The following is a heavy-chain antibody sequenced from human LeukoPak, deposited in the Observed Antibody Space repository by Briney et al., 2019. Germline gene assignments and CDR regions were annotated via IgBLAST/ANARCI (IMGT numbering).Heavy chain of an antibody. J-gene: IGHJ4*02. CDR1: GGTFSSYA. CDR2: IIPIFGTA. D-gene: IGHD3-9*01. Sequence: SVKVSCKSSGGTFSSYAISWVRQAPGQGLEWMGGIIPIFGTANYAQKFQGRVTITADESTSTAYMELSSLRSEDAAVYYCARRILTGYSPFDYWGQGTLVTVSS. V-gene: IGHV1-69*13. CDR3: ARRILTGYSPFDY.